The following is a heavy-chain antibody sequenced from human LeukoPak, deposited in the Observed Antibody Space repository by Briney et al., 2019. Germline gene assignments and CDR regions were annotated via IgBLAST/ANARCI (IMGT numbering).Heavy chain of an antibody. CDR2: IIPILGIA. D-gene: IGHD3-22*01. Sequence: SVKVSCKASGGTFSSYAISWVRQAPGQGLEWMGRIIPILGIANYAQKFQGRVTITADKSTSTAYMELSSLRSEDTAVYYCASGYPMIVDYYFDYWGQGTLVTVSS. V-gene: IGHV1-69*04. CDR1: GGTFSSYA. CDR3: ASGYPMIVDYYFDY. J-gene: IGHJ4*02.